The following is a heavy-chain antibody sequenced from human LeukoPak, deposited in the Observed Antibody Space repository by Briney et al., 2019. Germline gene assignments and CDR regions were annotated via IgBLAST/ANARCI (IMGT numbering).Heavy chain of an antibody. D-gene: IGHD3-16*01. Sequence: SQTLSLTCVISGDSVSSKSAAWNWIRQSPSRGLEWLGRTYYRSEWHNDYALSVKSRITINADTSKNQFSLQLNSVTPEDTAVYYCARDNRMFWGYYYYMDVWGKGTTVTVSS. J-gene: IGHJ6*03. CDR3: ARDNRMFWGYYYYMDV. CDR2: TYYRSEWHN. CDR1: GDSVSSKSAA. V-gene: IGHV6-1*01.